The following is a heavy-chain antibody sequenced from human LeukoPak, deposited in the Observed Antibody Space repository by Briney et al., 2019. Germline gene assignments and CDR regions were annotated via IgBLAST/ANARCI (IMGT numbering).Heavy chain of an antibody. D-gene: IGHD6-19*01. J-gene: IGHJ4*02. Sequence: PGGSLRVSCSVSGFPFSNYAMHWVRQAPGKGLEYVSGISSNGGRTYYADSVKGRFTISRDNSKNTMYVQMSTLRVEDTAVYYCGKDPHSSGRYYFDYWGQGTLVTVSS. V-gene: IGHV3-64*05. CDR3: GKDPHSSGRYYFDY. CDR2: ISSNGGRT. CDR1: GFPFSNYA.